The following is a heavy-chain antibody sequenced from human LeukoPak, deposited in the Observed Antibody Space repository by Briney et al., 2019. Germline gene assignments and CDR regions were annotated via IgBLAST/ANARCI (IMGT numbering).Heavy chain of an antibody. J-gene: IGHJ4*02. D-gene: IGHD1-26*01. V-gene: IGHV3-23*01. CDR1: GFTFSSYA. CDR3: AKDRSGSYSFDY. Sequence: GGSLRLSCAASGFTFSSYAMSWVRQAPGKGLEWVSAISGSGGSTYYADSVKGRFTISRDNSKNTLYLQMNNLRAEDTAVYYCAKDRSGSYSFDYWGQGTLVTVSS. CDR2: ISGSGGST.